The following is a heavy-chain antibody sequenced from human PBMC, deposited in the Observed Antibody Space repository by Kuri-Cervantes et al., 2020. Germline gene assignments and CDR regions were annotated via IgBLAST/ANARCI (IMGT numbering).Heavy chain of an antibody. CDR1: GFTFSMYW. Sequence: GESLKISCAASGFTFSMYWMSWVRQAPGRGLEWLATIQEHGTIKTYVDSVKGRFTISRDNAKNSLFLQMNSLRAEDTAVYYCARAYCNTGSCSITGAAGYWGQGTLVTVSS. V-gene: IGHV3-7*01. CDR3: ARAYCNTGSCSITGAAGY. CDR2: IQEHGTIK. D-gene: IGHD2-15*01. J-gene: IGHJ4*02.